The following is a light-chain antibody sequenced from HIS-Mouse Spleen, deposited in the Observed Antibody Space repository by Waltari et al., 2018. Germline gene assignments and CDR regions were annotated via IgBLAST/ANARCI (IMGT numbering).Light chain of an antibody. CDR3: QQRSNWLT. CDR1: QSVSSY. Sequence: EIVLTQSPPTLSLSPWERATLSCRASQSVSSYLAWYQQKPGQAPRPLIYDASNRATGIPARFSGSGSGTDFTLTISSLEPEDFAVYYCQQRSNWLTFGGGTKVEIK. J-gene: IGKJ4*01. CDR2: DAS. V-gene: IGKV3-11*01.